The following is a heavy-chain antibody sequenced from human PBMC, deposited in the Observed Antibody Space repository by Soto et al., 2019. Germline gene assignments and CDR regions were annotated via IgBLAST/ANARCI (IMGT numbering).Heavy chain of an antibody. CDR2: IYHSGST. CDR1: GGSISSSNW. J-gene: IGHJ6*02. V-gene: IGHV4-4*02. CDR3: ARAVVAAELSYGMDV. Sequence: QVQLQESGPGLVKPSGTLSLTCAVSGGSISSSNWWSWVRQPPGKGLEWIGEIYHSGSTNYNPSLKSRFTISVDKSKNQFSLKLSSVTAADTAVYYCARAVVAAELSYGMDVWGQGTTVTVSS. D-gene: IGHD2-15*01.